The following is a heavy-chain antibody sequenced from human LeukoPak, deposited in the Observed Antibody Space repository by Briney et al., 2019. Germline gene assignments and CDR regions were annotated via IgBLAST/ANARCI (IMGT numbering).Heavy chain of an antibody. J-gene: IGHJ4*02. D-gene: IGHD2-2*01. CDR1: GYSISSDYF. CDR2: ISHSGST. CDR3: VRDVGQLRSDY. Sequence: SETLSLTCVVSGYSISSDYFWGWIRQPPGKGLEWIGTISHSGSTFYKPSLKSRLTISLDTSKNQFSLKLSSVTAADMAVYYCVRDVGQLRSDYWGQGTLVTVSS. V-gene: IGHV4-38-2*02.